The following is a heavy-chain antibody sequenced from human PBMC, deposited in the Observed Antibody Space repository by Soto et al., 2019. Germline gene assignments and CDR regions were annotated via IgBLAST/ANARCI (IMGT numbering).Heavy chain of an antibody. J-gene: IGHJ6*02. V-gene: IGHV3-23*01. CDR1: GFTFSSYA. CDR2: ISGSGGST. D-gene: IGHD3-22*01. Sequence: EVQLLESGGGVVQPGASLRLSCAASGFTFSSYAMIWVRQAPGKGLEWVSSISGSGGSTYYADSVKGRFTIFRANSKNPLYLQMTSLRAEDTAVYYCAKPHPDSYDRSGCYYSPFDYGMDVWGQGTTVTVSS. CDR3: AKPHPDSYDRSGCYYSPFDYGMDV.